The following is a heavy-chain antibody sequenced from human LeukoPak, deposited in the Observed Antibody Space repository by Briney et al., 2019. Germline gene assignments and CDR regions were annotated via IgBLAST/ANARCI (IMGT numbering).Heavy chain of an antibody. CDR2: ISGSGGST. CDR1: GFTFSSYA. CDR3: AKKYNPTYYYDSSGYWDAFDI. D-gene: IGHD3-22*01. V-gene: IGHV3-23*01. J-gene: IGHJ3*02. Sequence: PGASLRLSCAASGFTFSSYAMSWVRQALGKGLEWVSAISGSGGSTYYADSVKGRFTISRDNSKNTLYLQMNSLRAEDTAVYYCAKKYNPTYYYDSSGYWDAFDIWGQGTMVTVSS.